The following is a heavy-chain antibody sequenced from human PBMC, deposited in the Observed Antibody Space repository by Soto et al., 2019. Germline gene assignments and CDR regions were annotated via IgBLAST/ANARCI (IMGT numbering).Heavy chain of an antibody. CDR3: AKNRDYYYMDV. V-gene: IGHV3-23*01. CDR1: GFTFSTYA. D-gene: IGHD3-10*01. Sequence: GGSLRLSCVASGFTFSTYAMSWVRQAPGKGLEWVSIISGGGGTTYYADSVKGRFTISRDNSKNTLYLQMDSLRAEDTAVYYCAKNRDYYYMDVWGKGTTVTVSS. CDR2: ISGGGGTT. J-gene: IGHJ6*03.